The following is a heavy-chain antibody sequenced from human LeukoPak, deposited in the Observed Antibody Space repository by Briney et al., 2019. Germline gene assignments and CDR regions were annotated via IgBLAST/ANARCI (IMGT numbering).Heavy chain of an antibody. J-gene: IGHJ6*03. CDR3: ARAKYQLLSDYYYMDV. Sequence: ASVKVSCKASGGTFSSYAISWVRQAPGQGLEWMGGIIPIFGTANYAQKFQGRVTITADESTSTAYMELSSLRSEDTVVYYCARAKYQLLSDYYYMDVWGKGTTVTVSS. V-gene: IGHV1-69*13. CDR2: IIPIFGTA. CDR1: GGTFSSYA. D-gene: IGHD2-2*01.